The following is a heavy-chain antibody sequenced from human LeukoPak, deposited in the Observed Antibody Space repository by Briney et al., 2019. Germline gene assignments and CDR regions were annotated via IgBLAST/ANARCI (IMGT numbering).Heavy chain of an antibody. J-gene: IGHJ4*02. CDR2: IYHSGST. Sequence: PSETLSLTCTVSGYSISSGYYWGWIRQPPGKGLEWIGSIYHSGSTYYNPSLKSRVTISVDTSKNQFSLKLSSVTAADTAVYYCARASWGAAGSFDYWGQGTLVTVSS. D-gene: IGHD6-13*01. CDR1: GYSISSGYY. CDR3: ARASWGAAGSFDY. V-gene: IGHV4-38-2*02.